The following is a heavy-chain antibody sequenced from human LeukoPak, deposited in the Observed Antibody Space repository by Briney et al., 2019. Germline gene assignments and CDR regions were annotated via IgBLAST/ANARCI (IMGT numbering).Heavy chain of an antibody. D-gene: IGHD3-10*01. CDR3: ARPAAPGTFYYYMDV. Sequence: SETLSLTCTVSGYSISSGYYWGWIRQPPGKGLEWIGTMYSSGSTYHNPSLKSRVTMSVDTSKNQFSLRLSSVTAADTAVYYCARPAAPGTFYYYMDVWGKGTTVTVSS. J-gene: IGHJ6*03. CDR2: MYSSGST. V-gene: IGHV4-38-2*02. CDR1: GYSISSGYY.